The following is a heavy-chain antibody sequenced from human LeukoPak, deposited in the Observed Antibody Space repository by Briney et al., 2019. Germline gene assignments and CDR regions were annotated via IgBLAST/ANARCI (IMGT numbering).Heavy chain of an antibody. V-gene: IGHV1-46*01. CDR2: INPGGST. J-gene: IGHJ3*02. CDR3: ARAVIDAFDI. CDR1: GYTFTNYY. Sequence: ASVKVSCKASGYTFTNYYMHWVRQAPGQGLEWMGLINPGGSTSYAQKLQGRVTMTRDTSTSTVYMEVSSLRSEDTAVYYCARAVIDAFDIWGQGTMVTVSS.